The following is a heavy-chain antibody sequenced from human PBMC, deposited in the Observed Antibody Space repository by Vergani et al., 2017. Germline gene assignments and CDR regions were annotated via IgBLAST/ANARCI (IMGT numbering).Heavy chain of an antibody. Sequence: EVQLVESGGGLVKPGGSLRLSCAASGFTFSNAWMNWVRQAPGKGLEWVGRIKSKTDGGTTDYAAPVKGRFTISRDDSKNTLYLQMNSLKTEDTAVYYCTTDSLMVYAMDYYYGMDVWGQGTTVTVSS. V-gene: IGHV3-15*01. CDR2: IKSKTDGGTT. J-gene: IGHJ6*02. CDR1: GFTFSNAW. CDR3: TTDSLMVYAMDYYYGMDV. D-gene: IGHD2-8*01.